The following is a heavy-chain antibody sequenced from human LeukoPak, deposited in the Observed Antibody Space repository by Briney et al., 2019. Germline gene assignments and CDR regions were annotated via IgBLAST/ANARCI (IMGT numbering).Heavy chain of an antibody. CDR2: NSAYNDNT. J-gene: IGHJ3*02. D-gene: IGHD3-3*01. Sequence: GAPVKVSCKASGYTFTNYGIIWVRQAPGRGLEWMGWNSAYNDNTNYAQKFQGRVTMTTDTSTNTAYMELRSLTSDDTAVYYCARTFYDFWSGFSNYDSFHIWGQGTPVTVSS. CDR3: ARTFYDFWSGFSNYDSFHI. CDR1: GYTFTNYG. V-gene: IGHV1-18*01.